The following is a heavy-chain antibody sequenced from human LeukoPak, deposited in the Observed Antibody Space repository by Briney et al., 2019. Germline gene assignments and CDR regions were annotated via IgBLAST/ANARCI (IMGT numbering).Heavy chain of an antibody. D-gene: IGHD3-22*01. CDR1: GGTFSSYA. J-gene: IGHJ3*02. V-gene: IGHV1-69*04. CDR2: IIPILGIA. Sequence: ASVKVSCKASGGTFSSYAISWVRQAPGQGLEWMGRIIPILGIANYAQKFQGRVTITADKSTSTAYMELSSLRSEDTAVYYCARGPRPYDSSGPRADAFDIWGQGKMVTVSS. CDR3: ARGPRPYDSSGPRADAFDI.